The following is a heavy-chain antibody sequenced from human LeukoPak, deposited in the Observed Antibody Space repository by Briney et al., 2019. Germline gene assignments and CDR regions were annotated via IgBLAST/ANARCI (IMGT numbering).Heavy chain of an antibody. CDR2: MNPNSGNT. V-gene: IGHV1-8*02. D-gene: IGHD5-18*01. Sequence: ASVKVSCKASGGTFSSYAINWVRQATGQGLEWMGWMNPNSGNTGYAQKFQGRVTMTRNTSISTAYMELSSLRSEDTAVYYCARRRAAMANYYYYYMDVWGKGTTVTISS. CDR1: GGTFSSYA. J-gene: IGHJ6*03. CDR3: ARRRAAMANYYYYYMDV.